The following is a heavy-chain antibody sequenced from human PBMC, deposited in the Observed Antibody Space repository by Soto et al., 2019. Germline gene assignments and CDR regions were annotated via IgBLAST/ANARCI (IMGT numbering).Heavy chain of an antibody. CDR3: AKDSYYYETSDYWPDY. V-gene: IGHV3-23*01. CDR2: ISSSGGTI. CDR1: GFSFSSHA. D-gene: IGHD3-22*01. Sequence: GGSLRLACAASGFSFSSHAMIWVRQAPGKGLEWVSGISSSGGTIEYADSVKGRFTISRDNSKNTLYLQMNSLRAEDTAVYYCAKDSYYYETSDYWPDYWGQGTLVTVSS. J-gene: IGHJ4*02.